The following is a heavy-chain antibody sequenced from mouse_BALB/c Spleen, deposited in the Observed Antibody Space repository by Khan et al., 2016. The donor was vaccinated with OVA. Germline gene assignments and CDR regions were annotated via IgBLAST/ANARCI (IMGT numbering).Heavy chain of an antibody. D-gene: IGHD1-1*01. J-gene: IGHJ2*01. CDR1: GYTFTSYW. CDR3: ARSELLRFLVDY. CDR2: INPINGYT. Sequence: QVQLQQSGAELAKPGASVTMSCKASGYTFTSYWMHWVKQRPGQGLEWIGYINPINGYTEYNQTFKDKATLTADTSSSTAYMQLSSLTSEDFAVYYWARSELLRFLVDYWGQGTTLTVAS. V-gene: IGHV1-7*01.